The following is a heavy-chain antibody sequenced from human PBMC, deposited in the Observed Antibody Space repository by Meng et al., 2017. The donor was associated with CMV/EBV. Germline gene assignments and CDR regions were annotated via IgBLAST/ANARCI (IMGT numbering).Heavy chain of an antibody. D-gene: IGHD2-2*01. CDR1: SGYY. CDR3: ARLNRIPIVVVPAAIGPFDY. V-gene: IGHV4-39*01. CDR2: IYYSGST. J-gene: IGHJ4*02. Sequence: SGYYWGWIRQPPGKVLEWIGSIYYSGSTYYNPSLKSRVTISVDTSKNQFSLKLSSVTAADTAVYYCARLNRIPIVVVPAAIGPFDYWGQGTLVTVSS.